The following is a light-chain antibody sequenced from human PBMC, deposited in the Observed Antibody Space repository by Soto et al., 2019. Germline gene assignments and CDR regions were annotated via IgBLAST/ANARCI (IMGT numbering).Light chain of an antibody. CDR2: GNS. J-gene: IGLJ1*01. CDR1: SSNIGAGYD. Sequence: QSVLTQPPSVSGAPGQRVTISCTGSSSNIGAGYDVHWYQQLPGTAPKLLIYGNSNRPSGVPDRFSGPKSGTSASLAITGLQAEDEADYYCQSYDSSYVFGTGTKVTVL. CDR3: QSYDSSYV. V-gene: IGLV1-40*01.